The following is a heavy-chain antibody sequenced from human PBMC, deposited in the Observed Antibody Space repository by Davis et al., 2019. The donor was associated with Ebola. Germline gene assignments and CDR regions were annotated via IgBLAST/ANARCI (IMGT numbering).Heavy chain of an antibody. V-gene: IGHV3-23*01. CDR2: IRGNGEKT. CDR1: GFSFDNFA. CDR3: VKVGVATISGWYGMDV. Sequence: GGSLRLSCVASGFSFDNFAMSWVRRAPGKGLEWVSFIRGNGEKTYYADSVKGRFTISRDNSKNKLYLQMNILRAEDMAVYYCVKVGVATISGWYGMDVWGQGTTVTVSS. J-gene: IGHJ6*02. D-gene: IGHD5-12*01.